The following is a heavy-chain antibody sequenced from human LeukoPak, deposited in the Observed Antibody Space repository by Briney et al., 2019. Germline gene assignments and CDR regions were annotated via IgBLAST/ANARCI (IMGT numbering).Heavy chain of an antibody. CDR2: IYYSGST. J-gene: IGHJ5*02. D-gene: IGHD6-13*01. CDR3: ARETSGYSSSPGSWFDP. CDR1: GGSFSGYY. Sequence: SETLSLTCAVYGGSFSGYYWSWIRQPPGKGLEWIGYIYYSGSTNYNPSLKSRVTISVDTSKNQFSLKLSSVTAADTAVYYCARETSGYSSSPGSWFDPWGQGTLVTVSS. V-gene: IGHV4-59*01.